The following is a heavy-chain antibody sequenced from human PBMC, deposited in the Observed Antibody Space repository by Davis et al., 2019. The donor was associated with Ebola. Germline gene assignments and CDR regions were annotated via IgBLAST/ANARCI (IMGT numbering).Heavy chain of an antibody. Sequence: GESLKISCKGSGYNFPSYWIAWVRQMPGKGLEWMGSFYPADSSIRYSPSFHGQVTVSADKSISTAYLQWSSLEASDTAMYFCARRVRSGDPGMDVWGQGTTVTVSS. CDR3: ARRVRSGDPGMDV. V-gene: IGHV5-51*01. CDR1: GYNFPSYW. D-gene: IGHD6-19*01. J-gene: IGHJ6*02. CDR2: FYPADSSI.